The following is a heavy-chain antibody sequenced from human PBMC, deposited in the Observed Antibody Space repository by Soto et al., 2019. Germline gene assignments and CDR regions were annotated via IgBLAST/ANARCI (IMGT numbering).Heavy chain of an antibody. J-gene: IGHJ6*02. CDR3: ARGPYVDIVATISQGMDV. Sequence: QVQLVQSGAEVKKPGASVKVSCKASGYTFTSYDINWVRQATGQGLEWMGWMNPNSGNTGYAQKFQGRVTMTRNTSLSKGYMELSSLRSEDTAVYYCARGPYVDIVATISQGMDVWGQGTTVTVSS. D-gene: IGHD5-12*01. CDR2: MNPNSGNT. CDR1: GYTFTSYD. V-gene: IGHV1-8*01.